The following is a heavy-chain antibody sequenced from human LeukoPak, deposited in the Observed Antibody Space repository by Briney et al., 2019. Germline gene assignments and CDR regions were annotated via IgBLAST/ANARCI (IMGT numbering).Heavy chain of an antibody. CDR3: ARGPYPNPRA. Sequence: SQTLSLTCAVSGGSISSGGYRWTWIRQYPGKGLEWIGYIYHSGSTYYNPSLKSRVTISVDRSKNQFSLKLSSVTAADTAVYYCARGPYPNPRAWGQGTLVTVSS. V-gene: IGHV4-30-2*06. D-gene: IGHD1-14*01. CDR2: IYHSGST. CDR1: GGSISSGGYR. J-gene: IGHJ5*02.